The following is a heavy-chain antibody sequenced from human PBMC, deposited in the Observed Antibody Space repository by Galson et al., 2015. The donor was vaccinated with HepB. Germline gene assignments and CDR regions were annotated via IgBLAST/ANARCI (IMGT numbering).Heavy chain of an antibody. J-gene: IGHJ4*02. CDR3: ARDGTAMVTGVDY. V-gene: IGHV3-7*01. CDR1: GFTFSSYW. D-gene: IGHD5-18*01. CDR2: IKQDGSEK. Sequence: SLRLSCAASGFTFSSYWMSWVRQAPGKGLEWVANIKQDGSEKYYVDSVKGRFTISRDNAKNSLYLQMNSLRAEDTAVYYCARDGTAMVTGVDYWGQGTLVTVSS.